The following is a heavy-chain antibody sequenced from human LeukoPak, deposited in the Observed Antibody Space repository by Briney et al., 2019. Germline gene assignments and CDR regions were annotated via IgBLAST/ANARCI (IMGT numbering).Heavy chain of an antibody. V-gene: IGHV1-24*01. CDR2: FDPEDGET. CDR3: ATDYSQGARAQLPPGRY. CDR1: GYTPTELS. J-gene: IGHJ4*02. Sequence: ASVKVSCKVSGYTPTELSMHWVRQAPGKRLEWMGGFDPEDGETIYAQKFQGRVTMTEDTSTDTAYMELSSLRSEDTAVYYCATDYSQGARAQLPPGRYWGQGTLVTVSS. D-gene: IGHD2-2*01.